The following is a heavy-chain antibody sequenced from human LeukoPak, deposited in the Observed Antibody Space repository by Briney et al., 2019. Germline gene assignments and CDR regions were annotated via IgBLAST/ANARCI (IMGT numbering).Heavy chain of an antibody. D-gene: IGHD3-22*01. J-gene: IGHJ5*02. CDR3: ARDWYYYDSSGYVNWFDP. V-gene: IGHV1-2*02. CDR2: INPNSGGA. Sequence: ASVKVSCKASGYTFTGYYIHWVRQAPGQGLEWMGLINPNSGGANYAQKFQGRVTITRDTSISTGYMELSRLRSDDTAVYYCARDWYYYDSSGYVNWFDPWGQGTLVTVSS. CDR1: GYTFTGYY.